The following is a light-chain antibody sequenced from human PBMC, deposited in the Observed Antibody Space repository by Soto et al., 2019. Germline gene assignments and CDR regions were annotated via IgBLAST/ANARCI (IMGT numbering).Light chain of an antibody. Sequence: EIVLTQSPGTLSLSPGERATLSCRASQSVSSSYLAWYQQEPGQAPRLLIYDASNRATGIPARFSGSGSGTDFTLTISSLEPEDFAVYYCQQRSTKVTFGQGTRLEIK. CDR1: QSVSSSY. J-gene: IGKJ5*01. V-gene: IGKV3-11*01. CDR3: QQRSTKVT. CDR2: DAS.